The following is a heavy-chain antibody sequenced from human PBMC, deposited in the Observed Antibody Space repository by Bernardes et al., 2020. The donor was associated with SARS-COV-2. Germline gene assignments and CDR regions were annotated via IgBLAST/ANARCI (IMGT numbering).Heavy chain of an antibody. V-gene: IGHV3-74*01. CDR3: ARFGSSSWYYF. Sequence: GSLRLSCAASGFTFSSYWMHWVRQAPGKGLVWVSRINRDGTTTTYADSVRGRFTISRDNAKNTLYLQMNSLRAEDTAVYYCARFGSSSWYYFWGQGTLVTVSS. J-gene: IGHJ4*02. CDR1: GFTFSSYW. D-gene: IGHD6-13*01. CDR2: INRDGTTT.